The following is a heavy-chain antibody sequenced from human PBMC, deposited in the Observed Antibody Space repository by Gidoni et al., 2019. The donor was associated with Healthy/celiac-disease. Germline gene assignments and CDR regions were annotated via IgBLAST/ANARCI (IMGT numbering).Heavy chain of an antibody. CDR2: IYTSGST. Sequence: PGLVKPSETLSLTCTVSGGSISSYYWSWIRQPAGKGLEWIGRIYTSGSTNYNPSLKSRVTMSVDTSKNQFSLKLSSVTAADTAVYYCARDPSLYCSGGSCRNGFDPWGQGTLVTVSS. CDR3: ARDPSLYCSGGSCRNGFDP. V-gene: IGHV4-4*07. D-gene: IGHD2-15*01. CDR1: GGSISSYY. J-gene: IGHJ5*02.